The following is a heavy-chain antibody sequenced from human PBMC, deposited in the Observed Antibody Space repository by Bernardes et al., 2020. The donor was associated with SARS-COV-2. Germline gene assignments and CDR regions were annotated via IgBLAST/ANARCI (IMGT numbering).Heavy chain of an antibody. Sequence: GGSLRLSCVVSGFIVTAKYMTWVRQAPGKGLEWVALIYSAGNTYYADSVKGRFTISRDPSKNTLSLQMDPLRGEDTAVYYCATSTIAAEGPFNFWGQGSLVTVSA. CDR3: ATSTIAAEGPFNF. CDR1: GFIVTAKY. D-gene: IGHD6-13*01. CDR2: IYSAGNT. J-gene: IGHJ4*02. V-gene: IGHV3-53*01.